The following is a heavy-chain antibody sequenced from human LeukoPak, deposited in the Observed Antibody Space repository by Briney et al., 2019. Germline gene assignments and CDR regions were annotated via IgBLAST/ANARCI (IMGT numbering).Heavy chain of an antibody. CDR2: IIPIFGTA. CDR1: GGTFSSYA. CDR3: ATTIVGVAHIYY. V-gene: IGHV1-69*13. D-gene: IGHD1-26*01. Sequence: GASVKVSCKASGGTFSSYAISWVRQAPGQGLEWMGGIIPIFGTANYAQKFQGRVTITADESTSTAYMELSSLRSEDTAVYFCATTIVGVAHIYYWGQGTLVSVSS. J-gene: IGHJ4*02.